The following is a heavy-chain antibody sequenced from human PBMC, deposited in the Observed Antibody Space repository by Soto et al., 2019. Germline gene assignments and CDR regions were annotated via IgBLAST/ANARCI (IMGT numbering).Heavy chain of an antibody. Sequence: GGSLRLSCAASGFTFSSYAMSWVRQAPGKGLEWVSAISGSGGSTYYADSVKGRFTISRDNSKNTVYLHFNSLRTEDTGVYYCARDIFSGSPSYYFDYWGQGALVTVSS. CDR2: ISGSGGST. D-gene: IGHD3-10*02. CDR1: GFTFSSYA. V-gene: IGHV3-23*01. CDR3: ARDIFSGSPSYYFDY. J-gene: IGHJ4*02.